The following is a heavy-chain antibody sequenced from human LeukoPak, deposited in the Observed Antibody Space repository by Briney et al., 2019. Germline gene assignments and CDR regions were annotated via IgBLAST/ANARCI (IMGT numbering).Heavy chain of an antibody. J-gene: IGHJ4*02. CDR2: IYYTGST. CDR1: GGSISSGDYY. V-gene: IGHV4-30-4*01. CDR3: ARAGTTMVAWGFDY. D-gene: IGHD1-7*01. Sequence: SQTLSLTCTVSGGSISSGDYYWSWIRQPPGKGLEWIGYIYYTGSTYYNPSLKSRLSISVDTSKNQFSLKLTSVPAADTAVYYCARAGTTMVAWGFDYWGQGTLVTVSS.